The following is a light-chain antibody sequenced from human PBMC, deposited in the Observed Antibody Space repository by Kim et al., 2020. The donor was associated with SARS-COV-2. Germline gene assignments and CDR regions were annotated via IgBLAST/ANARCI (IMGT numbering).Light chain of an antibody. Sequence: ATVGDSVTIACRSSQSNRSYLNWYQQKPGKAPKLLIYAASSLQSGVPSRFSGSGYGTDFTLTISSLQPEDFATYYCQQSYSTPPYTLGQGTKLEI. V-gene: IGKV1-39*01. J-gene: IGKJ2*01. CDR1: QSNRSY. CDR3: QQSYSTPPYT. CDR2: AAS.